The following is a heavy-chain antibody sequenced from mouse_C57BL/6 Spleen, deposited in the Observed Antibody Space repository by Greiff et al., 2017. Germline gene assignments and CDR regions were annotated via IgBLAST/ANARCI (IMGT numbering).Heavy chain of an antibody. Sequence: VQVVESGPGLVAPSQSLTITCTASGFSLTNYGVHWVSQPPGKGLEWLVVIWSEGSTTYNSALKCRQSISKDTSKSQVFLKMNSLQTDDTAMYYCARQTYYRKYMDDWGQGTSVTVSS. CDR3: ARQTYYRKYMDD. V-gene: IGHV2-6-1*01. CDR1: GFSLTNYG. J-gene: IGHJ4*01. D-gene: IGHD2-12*01. CDR2: IWSEGST.